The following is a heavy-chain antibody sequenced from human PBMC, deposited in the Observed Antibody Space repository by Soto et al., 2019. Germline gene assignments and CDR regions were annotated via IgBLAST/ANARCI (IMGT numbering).Heavy chain of an antibody. CDR2: IIPTFGQT. Sequence: QEQLVQSGAEVKKPGSSVTVSCKAPGDTFSSYAISWVRQAPGQGLEWMGKIIPTFGQTHYAEKFRGTLTISADESTSTVYMELSSLMAEDTAVYYCARDPLSSFAMDVWGQGTTVIVSS. D-gene: IGHD3-10*02. V-gene: IGHV1-69*18. CDR1: GDTFSSYA. CDR3: ARDPLSSFAMDV. J-gene: IGHJ6*02.